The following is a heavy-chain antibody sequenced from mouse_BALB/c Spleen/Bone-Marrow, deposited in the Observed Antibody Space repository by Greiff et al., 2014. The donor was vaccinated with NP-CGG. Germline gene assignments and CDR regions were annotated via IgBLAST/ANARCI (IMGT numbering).Heavy chain of an antibody. CDR2: IHPGSGGT. CDR1: GYTFIDYE. CDR3: AGLRQLGLRTIDY. Sequence: SGAELVRPGASVKLSCKALGYTFIDYEIHWVKQTSVHGLEWIGAIHPGSGGTAYNQKFKGKATLTADKYSSTVYMELSSLTSEDSVVYYCAGLRQLGLRTIDYWGQGTTLTVSS. D-gene: IGHD3-2*01. J-gene: IGHJ2*01. V-gene: IGHV1-15*01.